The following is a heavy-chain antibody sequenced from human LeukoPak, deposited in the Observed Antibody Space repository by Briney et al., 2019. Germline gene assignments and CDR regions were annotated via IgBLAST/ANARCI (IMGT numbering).Heavy chain of an antibody. Sequence: GGSLRLSRAASGFTFSSYAMHWVRQAPGKGLEWVAVISYDGSNKYYADSVKGRFTISRDNAKNTLYLQMNSLKSEDSAAYYCARGPAANSGNYYAGDYWGQGTLVTVSS. CDR2: ISYDGSNK. CDR3: ARGPAANSGNYYAGDY. J-gene: IGHJ4*02. CDR1: GFTFSSYA. D-gene: IGHD1-26*01. V-gene: IGHV3-30*04.